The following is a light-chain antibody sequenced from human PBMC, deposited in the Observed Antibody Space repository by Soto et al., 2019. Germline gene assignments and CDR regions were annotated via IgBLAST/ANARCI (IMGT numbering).Light chain of an antibody. CDR3: QQYGISSHT. V-gene: IGKV3-20*01. J-gene: IGKJ2*01. CDR2: GAP. Sequence: EVVLTQSPGTLSLSPGERATLSCRASQSISSSYLAWYQQRPGQAPRLLIHGAPSRATGIPDRFSGSGSGTDFTLARRSLEPEDVAVYYCQQYGISSHTFGKGTNLELK. CDR1: QSISSSY.